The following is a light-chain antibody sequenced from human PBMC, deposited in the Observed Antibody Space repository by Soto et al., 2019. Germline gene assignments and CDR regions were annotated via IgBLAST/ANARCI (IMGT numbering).Light chain of an antibody. CDR2: GAS. CDR1: QSITSN. V-gene: IGKV3-15*01. J-gene: IGKJ1*01. Sequence: EIVLTQSPATLSVSPGERATLSFRASQSITSNLAWYQQKPGQAPRLVIYGASSRATGIPARFSGSGSGTEFTLTITSLQSEDLAVYYCHQYNDWPRTFGQGTKVDIK. CDR3: HQYNDWPRT.